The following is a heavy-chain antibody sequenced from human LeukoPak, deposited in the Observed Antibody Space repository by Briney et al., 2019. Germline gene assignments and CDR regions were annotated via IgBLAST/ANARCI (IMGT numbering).Heavy chain of an antibody. CDR3: ARDRDRSGVFDY. J-gene: IGHJ4*02. V-gene: IGHV1-69*13. D-gene: IGHD3-10*01. CDR1: GGTFSSYA. Sequence: SVKVSCKASGGTFSSYAISWVRQAPGQGLEWMGGIIPIFGTANYAQKFQGRVTITADESTSTAYMELSSLRSEDTAVYYCARDRDRSGVFDYWGQGTLVTVSS. CDR2: IIPIFGTA.